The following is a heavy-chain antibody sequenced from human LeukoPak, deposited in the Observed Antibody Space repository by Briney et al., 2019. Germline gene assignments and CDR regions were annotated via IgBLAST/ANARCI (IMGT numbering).Heavy chain of an antibody. CDR3: ARGGEQWLSNWFDP. D-gene: IGHD6-19*01. V-gene: IGHV1-18*01. Sequence: GASVKVSCKASGYTFTSYGISWVRPAPGQGLEWMGWISAYNGNTNYAQNFQARVTMTTDTSTSTAYMELRSLRSDDTAVYYCARGGEQWLSNWFDPWGQGTLVTVSS. CDR2: ISAYNGNT. CDR1: GYTFTSYG. J-gene: IGHJ5*02.